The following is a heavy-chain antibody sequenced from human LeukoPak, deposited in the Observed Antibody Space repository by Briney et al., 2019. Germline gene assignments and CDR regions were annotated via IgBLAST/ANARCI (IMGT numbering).Heavy chain of an antibody. CDR1: GYTFTSYG. Sequence: ASVKVSCKASGYTFTSYGISWVRQAPGQALAWLGWISAYNGNTTYAQKLQGRITMTTDTSTSTAYTELRSLRSDDTALFKQKTAYDILTGYPNYFDYWGQGTLVTVSS. J-gene: IGHJ4*02. CDR3: KTAYDILTGYPNYFDY. D-gene: IGHD3-9*01. V-gene: IGHV1-18*01. CDR2: ISAYNGNT.